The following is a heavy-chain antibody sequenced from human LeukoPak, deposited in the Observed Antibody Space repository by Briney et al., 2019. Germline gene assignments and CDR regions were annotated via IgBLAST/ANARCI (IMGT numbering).Heavy chain of an antibody. CDR2: LSPRGGLS. J-gene: IGHJ6*04. D-gene: IGHD3-10*01. CDR3: VKVALNYDGSGTYLMDV. CDR1: GFPFSSYS. Sequence: GGSLSLSRSASGFPFSSYSMSWVRQGPGKGLQWVSGLSPRGGLSYYADSVKGRFTISRDDSKNTLYLGMNSLRAEDTAVYYCVKVALNYDGSGTYLMDVSGKASTVIVSS. V-gene: IGHV3-23*01.